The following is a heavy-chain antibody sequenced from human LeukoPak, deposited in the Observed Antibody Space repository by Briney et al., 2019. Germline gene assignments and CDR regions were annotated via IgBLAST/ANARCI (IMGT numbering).Heavy chain of an antibody. CDR2: IIPIFGTA. CDR3: ARVRIEVGATSPFDI. V-gene: IGHV1-69*05. D-gene: IGHD1-26*01. J-gene: IGHJ3*02. Sequence: SVKVSCKASGGTFSSYAISWVRQAPGQGLEWMGGIIPIFGTANYAQKFQGRVTMTRDTSISTAYMELSRLRSDDTAVYYCARVRIEVGATSPFDIWGQGTMATVSS. CDR1: GGTFSSYA.